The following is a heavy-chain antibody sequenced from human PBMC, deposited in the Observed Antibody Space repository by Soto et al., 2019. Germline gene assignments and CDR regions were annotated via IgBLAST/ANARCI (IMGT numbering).Heavy chain of an antibody. CDR1: GFTFTSSA. Sequence: SVKVSCKASGFTFTSSAVLWVRQARGQRLEWIGWIVVAYGNTNYAQQFQERVTITSDMSTSTAYMELSSLRSEDTAVYYCVRASHSDCSGYSNYFGFWG. D-gene: IGHD3-22*01. V-gene: IGHV1-58*01. J-gene: IGHJ4*01. CDR3: VRASHSDCSGYSNYFGF. CDR2: IVVAYGNT.